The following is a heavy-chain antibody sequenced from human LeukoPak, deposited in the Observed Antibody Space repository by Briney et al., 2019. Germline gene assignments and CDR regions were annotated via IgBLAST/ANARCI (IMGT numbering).Heavy chain of an antibody. CDR2: ISSSSSYI. CDR1: GFTFSSYS. J-gene: IGHJ6*02. CDR3: ARDRFKWGSGPYYGMDV. V-gene: IGHV3-21*01. D-gene: IGHD6-19*01. Sequence: GGSLRLSCAASGFTFSSYSMNWVRQAPGKGLEWVSSISSSSSYIYYAYSVKGRFTISRDNAKNSLYLQMNSLRAEDTAVYYCARDRFKWGSGPYYGMDVWGQGTTVTVSS.